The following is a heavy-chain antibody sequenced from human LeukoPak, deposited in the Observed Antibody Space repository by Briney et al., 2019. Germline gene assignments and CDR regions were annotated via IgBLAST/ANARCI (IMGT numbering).Heavy chain of an antibody. CDR2: ISGSGGST. Sequence: GGSLRLSCAASGFTFSSYAMSWVRQAPGKGLEWVSAISGSGGSTYYADSVKGRFTISRDNSKNTLYLQMNSLRAEDTAVYYCAKDSGSYFRVVTFDHFDYWGQGTLVTVSS. J-gene: IGHJ4*02. CDR1: GFTFSSYA. V-gene: IGHV3-23*01. D-gene: IGHD1-26*01. CDR3: AKDSGSYFRVVTFDHFDY.